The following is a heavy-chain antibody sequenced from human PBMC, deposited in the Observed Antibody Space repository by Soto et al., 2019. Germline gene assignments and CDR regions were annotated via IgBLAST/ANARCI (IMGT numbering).Heavy chain of an antibody. Sequence: SETLSLTCTVSGGSISSYYWSWIRQPPGKGLEWIGYIYYSGSTNYNPSLKSRVTISVDTSKNQFSLKLSSVTAADTAVYYCARTGEGYYDSSGYYYDYWGQGTLVTVSS. CDR2: IYYSGST. J-gene: IGHJ4*02. CDR1: GGSISSYY. CDR3: ARTGEGYYDSSGYYYDY. V-gene: IGHV4-59*12. D-gene: IGHD3-22*01.